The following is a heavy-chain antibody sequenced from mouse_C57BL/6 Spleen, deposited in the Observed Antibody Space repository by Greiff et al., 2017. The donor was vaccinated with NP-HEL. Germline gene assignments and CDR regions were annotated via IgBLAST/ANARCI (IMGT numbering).Heavy chain of an antibody. CDR1: GYTFTDYN. CDR3: ARSEFITTVVATRSWFAY. J-gene: IGHJ3*01. D-gene: IGHD1-1*01. CDR2: INPNNGGT. Sequence: EVQLQQSGPELVKPGASVKIPCKASGYTFTDYNMDWVKQSHGKSLEWIGDINPNNGGTIYNQKFKGKATLTVDKSSSTAYMERRSLTSEDTAVYYCARSEFITTVVATRSWFAYWGQGTLVTVSA. V-gene: IGHV1-18*01.